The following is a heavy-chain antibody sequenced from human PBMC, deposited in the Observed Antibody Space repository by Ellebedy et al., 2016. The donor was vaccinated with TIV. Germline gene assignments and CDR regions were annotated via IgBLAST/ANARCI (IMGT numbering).Heavy chain of an antibody. V-gene: IGHV4-30-4*01. CDR3: ARVLHDYVWGSYRYRRCGMDV. Sequence: SETLSLTXTVSGGSISSGDYYWSWIRQPPGKGLEWIGYIYYSGSTYYNPSLKSRVTISVDTSKNQFSLKLSSVTAADTAVYYCARVLHDYVWGSYRYRRCGMDVWGQGTTVTVSS. D-gene: IGHD3-16*02. CDR2: IYYSGST. CDR1: GGSISSGDYY. J-gene: IGHJ6*02.